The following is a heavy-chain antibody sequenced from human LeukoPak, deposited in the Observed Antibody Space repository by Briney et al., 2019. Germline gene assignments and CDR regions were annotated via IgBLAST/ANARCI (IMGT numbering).Heavy chain of an antibody. CDR1: GGSISSSNW. CDR2: IYHSGST. Sequence: SETLSLTCAVSGGSISSSNWWSWVHQPPGKGLEWIGEIYHSGSTNYNPSLKSRVTISVDKSENQFSLKLSSVTAADTAVYYCARAPVGATNPFDYWGQGTLVTVSS. J-gene: IGHJ4*02. D-gene: IGHD1-26*01. V-gene: IGHV4-4*02. CDR3: ARAPVGATNPFDY.